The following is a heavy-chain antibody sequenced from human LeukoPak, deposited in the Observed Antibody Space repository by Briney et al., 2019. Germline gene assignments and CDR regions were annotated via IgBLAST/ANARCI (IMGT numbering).Heavy chain of an antibody. V-gene: IGHV4-38-2*01. CDR3: TRHQTNNYGPGSPFDP. D-gene: IGHD3-10*01. Sequence: SETLSLTCAVSGFSISSGYYWGWIRQPPGKGLEWIGNVFHSGTTYYNPSLKSRVTISVDTSKNQFSLKLSSVTAADTAVYYCTRHQTNNYGPGSPFDPWGKGTLVTVSS. CDR1: GFSISSGYY. J-gene: IGHJ5*02. CDR2: VFHSGTT.